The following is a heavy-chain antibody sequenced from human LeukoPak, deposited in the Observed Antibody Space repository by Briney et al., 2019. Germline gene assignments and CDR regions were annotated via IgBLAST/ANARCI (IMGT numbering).Heavy chain of an antibody. D-gene: IGHD2-21*02. CDR3: ARGLYSGDWGVDC. CDR2: VNPNSGGT. Sequence: GASVKVSCKASGYTFTDYHIHWVRQAPGQGLEWMGRVNPNSGGTNYAQKFQGRVTMTRDTSISTVYMELSRLRSDDTAVYYCARGLYSGDWGVDCWGQGTLVTVSS. J-gene: IGHJ4*02. CDR1: GYTFTDYH. V-gene: IGHV1-2*06.